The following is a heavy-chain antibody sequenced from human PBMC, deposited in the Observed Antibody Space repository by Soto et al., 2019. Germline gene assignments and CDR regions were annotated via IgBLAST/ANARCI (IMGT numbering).Heavy chain of an antibody. V-gene: IGHV6-1*01. CDR3: TGITWFRSMDV. CDR1: GDSVSSNSAA. CDR2: TYYKSKWNN. Sequence: QLQLQQSGPGLVKPSQTLSLTCAISGDSVSSNSAAWNWLRQSPSRGLEWLGRTYYKSKWNNDYALSVKSRITINPDTSKNQFSLHLYSVTTEDTAVYYCTGITWFRSMDVWGQGTPVTVSS. J-gene: IGHJ6*02. D-gene: IGHD3-10*01.